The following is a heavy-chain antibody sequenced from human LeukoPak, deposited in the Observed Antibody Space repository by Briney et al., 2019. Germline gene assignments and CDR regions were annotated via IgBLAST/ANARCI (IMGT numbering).Heavy chain of an antibody. CDR1: GYTFTGYY. CDR2: INPNSGGT. J-gene: IGHJ5*02. CDR3: ARVMSTSPDTFPWFDP. V-gene: IGHV1-2*02. Sequence: GASVKVSCKASGYTFTGYYMHWVRQAPGQGLEWMGWINPNSGGTNYAQKFQGRVTMTRDTSISTAYMELSRLRSDDTAVYYCARVMSTSPDTFPWFDPWGQGTLVTVSS. D-gene: IGHD2-2*01.